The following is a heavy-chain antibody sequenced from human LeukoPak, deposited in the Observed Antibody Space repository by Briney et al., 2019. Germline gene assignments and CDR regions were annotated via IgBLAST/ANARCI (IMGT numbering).Heavy chain of an antibody. Sequence: SQTLSLTCAVSGGSISSGGYSWSWIRQPPGKGLEWIGYIYHSGSTYCNPSLKSRVTISVDRSKNQFSLKLSSVTAADTAVYYCARETPFPSYCDSSGTSRFDYWGQGTRDTVS. V-gene: IGHV4-30-2*01. J-gene: IGHJ4*02. CDR1: GGSISSGGYS. D-gene: IGHD3-22*01. CDR2: IYHSGST. CDR3: ARETPFPSYCDSSGTSRFDY.